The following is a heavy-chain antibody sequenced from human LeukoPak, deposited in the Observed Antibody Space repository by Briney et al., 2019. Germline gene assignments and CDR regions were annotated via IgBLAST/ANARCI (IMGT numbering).Heavy chain of an antibody. CDR3: AREKGDYSDY. V-gene: IGHV3-74*01. Sequence: SGGSLRLSCAASGFTFSSYWMHWVRHAPGKGLVWVSRMKSDGSGASYADSVKGRFTISRDNAKNTLYLQMNSLRAEDTAVYYCAREKGDYSDYWGQGTLVTVSS. CDR1: GFTFSSYW. J-gene: IGHJ4*02. CDR2: MKSDGSGA.